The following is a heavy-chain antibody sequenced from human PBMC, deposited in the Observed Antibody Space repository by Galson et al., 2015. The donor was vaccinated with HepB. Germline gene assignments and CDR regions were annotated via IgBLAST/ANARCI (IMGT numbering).Heavy chain of an antibody. CDR2: INPSGGST. D-gene: IGHD6-13*01. V-gene: IGHV1-46*04. J-gene: IGHJ6*02. Sequence: SVKVSCKASGYTFTSYYMHWVRQAPGQGLEWMGIINPSGGSTSYAQKLQGRVTMTRDTSTSTVYMELSSLRSEDTAVYYCARDPLVYNIAAAAPYGMDVWGQGTTVTVSS. CDR3: ARDPLVYNIAAAAPYGMDV. CDR1: GYTFTSYY.